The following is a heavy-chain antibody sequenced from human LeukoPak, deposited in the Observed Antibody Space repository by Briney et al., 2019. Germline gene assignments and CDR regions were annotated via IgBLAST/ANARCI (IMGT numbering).Heavy chain of an antibody. CDR1: GFTFTGYY. Sequence: ASVKVSCKASGFTFTGYYMHWVRQAPGQGLERMGWINPNSGGTNYAQKFQGRVTMTRDTSISTAYMELSRLRSDDTAVYYCAHGITGTTATFGNYYMDVWGKGTTVTVSS. CDR3: AHGITGTTATFGNYYMDV. CDR2: INPNSGGT. V-gene: IGHV1-2*02. D-gene: IGHD1-7*01. J-gene: IGHJ6*03.